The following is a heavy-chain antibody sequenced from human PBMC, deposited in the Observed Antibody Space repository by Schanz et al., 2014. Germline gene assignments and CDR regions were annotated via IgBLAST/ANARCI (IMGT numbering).Heavy chain of an antibody. CDR2: IGNGGVTI. CDR1: GFPFSDYF. J-gene: IGHJ4*02. V-gene: IGHV3-11*01. D-gene: IGHD3-10*01. CDR3: ARIGGSVFDY. Sequence: QVQLVDSGGGLVKPGGSLRLSCTASGFPFSDYFMAWIRQPPGRGLEWVSYIGNGGVTIYYADSVKGRFTISRHNSKNTLYLQMNSLRAEDTAVYYCARIGGSVFDYWAQGTLVTVSS.